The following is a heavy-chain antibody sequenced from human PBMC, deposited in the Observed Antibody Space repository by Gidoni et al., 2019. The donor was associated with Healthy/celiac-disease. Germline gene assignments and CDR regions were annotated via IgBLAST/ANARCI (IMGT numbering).Heavy chain of an antibody. Sequence: EVQLVESGGGLVQPGGSLRLSCAASGFTFSSYAVNWVRQAPGKGLEWVSYISSSGSTIYYADSVKGRFTISRDNAKNSLYLQMNSLRAEDTAVYYCARETYYYDSSGYIMYYFDYWGQGTLVTVSS. V-gene: IGHV3-48*03. CDR3: ARETYYYDSSGYIMYYFDY. J-gene: IGHJ4*02. D-gene: IGHD3-22*01. CDR1: GFTFSSYA. CDR2: ISSSGSTI.